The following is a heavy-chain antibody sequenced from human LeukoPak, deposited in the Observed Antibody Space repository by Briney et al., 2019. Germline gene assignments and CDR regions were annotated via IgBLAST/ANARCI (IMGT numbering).Heavy chain of an antibody. CDR2: ISYDGSNK. CDR3: AKDGEYSGYDRARYYYHGMDV. D-gene: IGHD5-12*01. CDR1: GFTFSSYG. J-gene: IGHJ6*02. Sequence: GGSLRLSCAASGFTFSSYGMHWVRQAPGKGLEWVAVISYDGSNKYYADSVKGRFTISRDNSKNTLYLQMNSLRAEDTAVYYCAKDGEYSGYDRARYYYHGMDVWGQGTTVTVSS. V-gene: IGHV3-30*18.